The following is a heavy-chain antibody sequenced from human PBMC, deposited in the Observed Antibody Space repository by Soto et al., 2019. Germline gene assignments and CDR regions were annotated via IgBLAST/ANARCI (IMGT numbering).Heavy chain of an antibody. D-gene: IGHD3-10*01. Sequence: SETLSLTCIVSSGSISGDGYHWSWIRQYPGKGLEWIGFISCRGTTSYNPALRSRVYMSVDTSQNQFSLKLSSVTAADTAVYYCARERAVLHCIGFWGQETMVSVSS. CDR3: ARERAVLHCIGF. V-gene: IGHV4-31*03. CDR1: SGSISGDGYH. J-gene: IGHJ4*02. CDR2: ISCRGTT.